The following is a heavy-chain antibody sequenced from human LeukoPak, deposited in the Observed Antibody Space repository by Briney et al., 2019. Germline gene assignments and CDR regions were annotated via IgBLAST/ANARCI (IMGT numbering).Heavy chain of an antibody. Sequence: PGESLKISCRASGYIFTTYWIGWVRQMPGKGLEWMGIIYSGDSETRYSPSFQGQVTISVDKSISTAYLQWSSLKASDTAMYYCARQYSGTYYRSFDCWGQGTLVTVSS. V-gene: IGHV5-51*01. CDR1: GYIFTTYW. D-gene: IGHD3-10*01. CDR2: IYSGDSET. CDR3: ARQYSGTYYRSFDC. J-gene: IGHJ4*02.